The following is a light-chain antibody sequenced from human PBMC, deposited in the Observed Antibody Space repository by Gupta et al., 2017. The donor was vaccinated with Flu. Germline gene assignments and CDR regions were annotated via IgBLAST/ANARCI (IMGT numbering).Light chain of an antibody. CDR3: VQDSNTPRT. CDR1: QSLKRNY. V-gene: IGKV3-20*01. Sequence: EIVLTQSPGTLSLSPGERGTLSCRASQSLKRNYLAWYQQRPGQAPRLLVYGASTRAAGIPDRFSGSGSETDFSLTISRLEPEDLAVYYCVQDSNTPRTFGQGTRVEIK. CDR2: GAS. J-gene: IGKJ1*01.